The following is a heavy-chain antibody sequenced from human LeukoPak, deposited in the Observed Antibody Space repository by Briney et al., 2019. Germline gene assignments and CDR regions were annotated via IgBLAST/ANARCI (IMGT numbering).Heavy chain of an antibody. CDR2: IYTSGST. CDR1: GGSISSGSYY. Sequence: PSQTLSLTCTVSGGSISSGSYYWSWIRQPAGKGLEWIGRIYTSGSTNYNPSLKSRVTISVDTSKNQFSLKLSSVTAADMAVYYCAREVGYCSGGSCPTGMDVWGQGTTVTVSS. J-gene: IGHJ6*02. D-gene: IGHD2-15*01. V-gene: IGHV4-61*02. CDR3: AREVGYCSGGSCPTGMDV.